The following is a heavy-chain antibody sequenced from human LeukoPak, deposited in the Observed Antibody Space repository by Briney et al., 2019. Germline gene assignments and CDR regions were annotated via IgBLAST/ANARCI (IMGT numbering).Heavy chain of an antibody. CDR1: GGTFSSYA. V-gene: IGHV1-69*04. J-gene: IGHJ4*02. D-gene: IGHD3-22*01. Sequence: SVKVSCKASGGTFSSYAISWVRQAPGQGLEWMGRIIPILGIANYAQKFQGRVTITADKSTSTAYMELSSLRSEDTAVYYCARDNYYDSSGQPPNFDYWGQGTLVTVSS. CDR3: ARDNYYDSSGQPPNFDY. CDR2: IIPILGIA.